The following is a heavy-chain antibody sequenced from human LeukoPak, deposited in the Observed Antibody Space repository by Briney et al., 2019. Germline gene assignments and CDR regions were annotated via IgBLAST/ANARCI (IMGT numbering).Heavy chain of an antibody. D-gene: IGHD2-15*01. V-gene: IGHV3-20*04. Sequence: PGGSLRLSCTASRFSVRSNYMSWFRQAPGRGLEWVFGITWNGGNTDYAASVKGRFTISRANAKNSLYLRMNSLRDEDTALYYCARGGGSIRHSYYYYVDVWGKGTSVTVSS. CDR1: RFSVRSNY. J-gene: IGHJ6*03. CDR3: ARGGGSIRHSYYYYVDV. CDR2: ITWNGGNT.